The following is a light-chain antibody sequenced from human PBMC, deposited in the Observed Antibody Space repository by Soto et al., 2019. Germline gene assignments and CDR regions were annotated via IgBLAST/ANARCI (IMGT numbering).Light chain of an antibody. J-gene: IGKJ2*01. CDR2: GAS. CDR3: QQYGSSAYT. CDR1: QSVSSSY. V-gene: IGKV3-20*01. Sequence: EIVLTQSPGTLSLSPGERATLSCRASQSVSSSYLGWYQQKPGQAPRLLIYGASSRATGIPDRFSGSGSGTEFTLTISRLEPEDFALYYCQQYGSSAYTFGQRTKLEIK.